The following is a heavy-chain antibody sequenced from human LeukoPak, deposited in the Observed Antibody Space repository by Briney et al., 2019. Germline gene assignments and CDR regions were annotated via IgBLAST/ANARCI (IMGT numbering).Heavy chain of an antibody. V-gene: IGHV4-59*13. CDR2: IYYSGTT. D-gene: IGHD3-16*01. Sequence: SETLSLTCTVSGASISSDYWTWIRQPPGMGLEWIGYIYYSGTTNYNPPLKSRVTMSVDTSRNQFSLELPSVTAADSAVYYCARYLRQPGTFYLDHWGQGTLVTVSS. CDR3: ARYLRQPGTFYLDH. CDR1: GASISSDY. J-gene: IGHJ4*02.